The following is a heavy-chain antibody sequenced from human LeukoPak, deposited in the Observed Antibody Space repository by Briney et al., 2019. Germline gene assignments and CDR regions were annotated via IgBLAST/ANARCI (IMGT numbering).Heavy chain of an antibody. D-gene: IGHD5-12*01. V-gene: IGHV1-2*02. CDR1: GYAFTGYY. J-gene: IGHJ4*02. Sequence: ASVKVSCKASGYAFTGYYMHWVRQAPGQGLEWMGWINPNSGGTNHAQKFQGRVTMTRDTSISTAYMELSRLRSDDTAVYYCARTGYSGYDPAIDYWGQGTLVTVSS. CDR3: ARTGYSGYDPAIDY. CDR2: INPNSGGT.